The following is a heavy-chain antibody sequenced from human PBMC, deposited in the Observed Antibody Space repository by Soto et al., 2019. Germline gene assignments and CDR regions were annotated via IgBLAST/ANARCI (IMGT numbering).Heavy chain of an antibody. CDR2: IIPIFGTA. V-gene: IGHV1-69*13. D-gene: IGHD6-13*01. CDR1: GGTFSSYA. CDR3: AREGYSSSWYPVNWFDP. J-gene: IGHJ5*02. Sequence: SVKVSCKASGGTFSSYAISWVRQAPGQGPEWMGGIIPIFGTANYAQKFQGRVTITADESTSTAYMELSSLRSEDTAVYYCAREGYSSSWYPVNWFDPWGQGTLVTVSS.